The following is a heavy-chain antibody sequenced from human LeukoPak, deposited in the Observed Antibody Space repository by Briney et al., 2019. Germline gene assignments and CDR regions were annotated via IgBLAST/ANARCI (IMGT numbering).Heavy chain of an antibody. V-gene: IGHV3-48*04. CDR2: ISSSSSTI. CDR1: GFTFSSYS. CDR3: ARWNLGSDY. Sequence: GGSLRLSCAASGFTFSSYSMNWVRQAPGKGLEWVSYISSSSSTIYYADSVKGRFTISRDNAKNSLFLQMNSLRIEDTSVYYCARWNLGSDYWGQGTLVTVSS. D-gene: IGHD1-1*01. J-gene: IGHJ4*02.